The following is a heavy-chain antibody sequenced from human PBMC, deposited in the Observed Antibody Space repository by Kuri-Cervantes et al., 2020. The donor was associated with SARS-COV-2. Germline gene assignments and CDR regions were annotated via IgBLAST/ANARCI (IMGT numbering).Heavy chain of an antibody. V-gene: IGHV4-4*07. CDR1: GGSISSYY. Sequence: SETLSLTCTVSGGSISSYYWSWIRQPAGKGLEWIGRIYTSGSTNYNPSLKSRVTMSVDTSKNQFSLKLSSVTAADTAVYYCARDQFSGSYFLARWFDPWGQGTLVTVSS. CDR2: IYTSGST. CDR3: ARDQFSGSYFLARWFDP. J-gene: IGHJ5*02. D-gene: IGHD1-26*01.